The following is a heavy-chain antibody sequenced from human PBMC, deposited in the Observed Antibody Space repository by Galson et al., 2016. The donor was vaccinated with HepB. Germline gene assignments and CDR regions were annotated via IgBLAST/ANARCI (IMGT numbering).Heavy chain of an antibody. CDR1: GFTFSSYI. CDR3: AKVAVAGPSYYYAMDV. CDR2: ISSDGSYK. J-gene: IGHJ6*02. V-gene: IGHV3-30*04. D-gene: IGHD6-19*01. Sequence: SLRLSCAASGFTFSSYILHWVRQAPGKGLEWVAVISSDGSYKDYGDSVKGRFTISRDSSKNPLFLQMNSLRAEDMAVYYCAKVAVAGPSYYYAMDVWGQGTTVTVSS.